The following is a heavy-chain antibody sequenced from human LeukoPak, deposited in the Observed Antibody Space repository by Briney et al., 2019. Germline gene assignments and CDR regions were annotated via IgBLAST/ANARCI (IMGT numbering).Heavy chain of an antibody. J-gene: IGHJ4*02. D-gene: IGHD6-19*01. CDR1: GFTFSTYT. CDR3: ARRLDYFDS. CDR2: IISSGSTI. Sequence: GGSLRLSCAASGFTFSTYTMNWVRQAPGKGLEWISSIISSGSTIYYADSVKGRFTISRDNAKNSLCLQMNSLRDEDTAVYYCARRLDYFDSWGQGILATVSS. V-gene: IGHV3-48*02.